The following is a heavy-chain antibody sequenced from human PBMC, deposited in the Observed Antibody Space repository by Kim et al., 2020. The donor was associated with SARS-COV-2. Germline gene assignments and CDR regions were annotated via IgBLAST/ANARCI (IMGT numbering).Heavy chain of an antibody. V-gene: IGHV1-18*01. CDR1: GYTFTSYG. CDR2: ISAYNGNT. Sequence: ASVKVSCKASGYTFTSYGISWVRQAPGQGLEWMGWISAYNGNTNYAQKLQGRVTMTTDTSTSTAYMELRSLRSDDTAVYYCARDLPRRQRQSIAAALGGMDVWGQGTTVTVSS. CDR3: ARDLPRRQRQSIAAALGGMDV. D-gene: IGHD6-13*01. J-gene: IGHJ6*02.